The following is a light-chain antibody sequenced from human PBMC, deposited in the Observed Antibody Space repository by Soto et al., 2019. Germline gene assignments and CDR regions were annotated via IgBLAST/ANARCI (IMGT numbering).Light chain of an antibody. CDR1: SGSIASNY. J-gene: IGLJ2*01. CDR2: EDK. V-gene: IGLV6-57*04. Sequence: NFMLTQPHSVSESPGKTVTNSCTRRSGSIASNYVQWYQQRPGSAPSPVIYEDKQRPSGVPDRFSGSIDSSSNSASLTISGLQTEVEADYFCQSYDTNNHVVFGGGTKRTVL. CDR3: QSYDTNNHVV.